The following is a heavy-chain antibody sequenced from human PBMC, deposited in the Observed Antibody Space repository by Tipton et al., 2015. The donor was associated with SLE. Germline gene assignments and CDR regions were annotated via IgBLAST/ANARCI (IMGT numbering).Heavy chain of an antibody. CDR2: IYYSGST. D-gene: IGHD2-2*01. J-gene: IGHJ6*02. Sequence: TLSLTCTVSGGPISSHYWSWIRQPPGNGLEWIGYIYYSGSTNYNPSLKSRVTISVDTSKNQFSLKLSSVTAADTAVYYCASMIVVIPVEARRDGMDVWGQGTTVTVSS. V-gene: IGHV4-59*11. CDR3: ASMIVVIPVEARRDGMDV. CDR1: GGPISSHY.